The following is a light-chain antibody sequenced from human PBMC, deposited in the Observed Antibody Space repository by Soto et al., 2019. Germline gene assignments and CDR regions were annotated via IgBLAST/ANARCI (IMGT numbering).Light chain of an antibody. CDR1: QSISTY. J-gene: IGKJ4*01. CDR3: QQSFITPPLT. V-gene: IGKV1-39*01. Sequence: DIQMTQSPSSLSASIGDRITITCRASQSISTYFYGASTLQNGVPSRFSGSGSATDYTLTISSLQPEDFATYYCQQSFITPPLTFGGGTKVEMK. CDR2: GAS.